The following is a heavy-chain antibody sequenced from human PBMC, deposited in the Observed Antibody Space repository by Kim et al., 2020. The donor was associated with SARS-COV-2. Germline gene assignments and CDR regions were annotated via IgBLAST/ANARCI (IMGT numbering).Heavy chain of an antibody. V-gene: IGHV4-34*01. J-gene: IGHJ4*02. D-gene: IGHD3-16*02. CDR2: INHSGST. CDR1: GGSFSGYY. Sequence: SETLSLTCAVYGGSFSGYYWSWIRQPPGKGLEWIGEINHSGSTNYTPSLKSRVTIAVDTSKNQLSLKLSSVTAADTAVYYCARGQAWPLLYRSVGYWGQGSLGTVSS. CDR3: ARGQAWPLLYRSVGY.